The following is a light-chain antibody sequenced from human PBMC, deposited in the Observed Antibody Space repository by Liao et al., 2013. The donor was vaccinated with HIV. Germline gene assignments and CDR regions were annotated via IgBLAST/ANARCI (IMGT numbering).Light chain of an antibody. J-gene: IGLJ2*01. V-gene: IGLV3-21*01. Sequence: SYVLTQAPSVSVAPGETARVTCGGNNIGGKSVQWYQQKPGQAPVLVIYYDTDRPSGIPERFSGSNSANTATLTITRVQAGDEADYFCQVWDSSSDHVVFGGGTKLTVL. CDR2: YDT. CDR1: NIGGKS. CDR3: QVWDSSSDHVV.